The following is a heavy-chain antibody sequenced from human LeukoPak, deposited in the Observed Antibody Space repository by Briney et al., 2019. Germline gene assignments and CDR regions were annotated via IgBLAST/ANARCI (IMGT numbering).Heavy chain of an antibody. CDR2: IYYSGST. J-gene: IGHJ5*02. D-gene: IGHD1-1*01. CDR1: GGSISSYY. CDR3: ARGLRVQLERSKPWFDP. Sequence: SETLSLTCTVSGGSISSYYWCWIRQPPGKGLEWIGYIYYSGSTNYNPSLKSRVTISVDTSKNQFSLKLSSVTAADTAVYYCARGLRVQLERSKPWFDPWGQGTLVTVSS. V-gene: IGHV4-59*08.